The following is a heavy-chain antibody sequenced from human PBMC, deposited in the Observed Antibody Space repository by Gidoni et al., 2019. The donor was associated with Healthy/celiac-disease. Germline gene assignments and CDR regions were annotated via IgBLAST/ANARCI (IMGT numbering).Heavy chain of an antibody. CDR1: GYTFTGYY. V-gene: IGHV1-2*04. CDR3: ARDSPLMDGRPSSGWDYGMDV. CDR2: INPNSGGT. Sequence: QVQLVQSGAEVKKPGASVKVSCKAFGYTFTGYYMHWVPQAPGPGLEWMGWINPNSGGTNYAQKFQGWVTMTRDTSISTAYMELSRLRSDDTAVYYCARDSPLMDGRPSSGWDYGMDVWGQGTTVTVSS. D-gene: IGHD6-19*01. J-gene: IGHJ6*02.